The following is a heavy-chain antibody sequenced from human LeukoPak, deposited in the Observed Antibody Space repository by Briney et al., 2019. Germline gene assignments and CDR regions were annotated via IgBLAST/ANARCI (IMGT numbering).Heavy chain of an antibody. CDR2: INPSGGST. CDR3: ARDLGGTAMDRSPDY. D-gene: IGHD5-18*01. CDR1: GYTFTSYY. V-gene: IGHV1-46*01. J-gene: IGHJ4*02. Sequence: ASVKVSCKASGYTFTSYYMHWVRPAPGQGLEWMGIINPSGGSTSYAQKFQGRVTMTRDTSTSTVYMELSSLRSEDAAVYYCARDLGGTAMDRSPDYWGQGTLVTVSS.